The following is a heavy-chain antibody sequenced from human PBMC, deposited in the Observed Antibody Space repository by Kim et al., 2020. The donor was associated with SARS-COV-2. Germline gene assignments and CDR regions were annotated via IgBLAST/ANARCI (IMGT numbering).Heavy chain of an antibody. CDR2: MSYSGSP. CDR3: ARCYDSGAYPYFDAFDI. CDR1: GDSINSGGNY. Sequence: SETLSLTCTVSGDSINSGGNYWSWIRQHPGKGLEWIGYMSYSGSPFYNPSLKSRVTISVDTSKNQFSLGLSSVTAADTALYYCARCYDSGAYPYFDAFDIWGQGTMVTVSS. V-gene: IGHV4-31*03. D-gene: IGHD3-22*01. J-gene: IGHJ3*02.